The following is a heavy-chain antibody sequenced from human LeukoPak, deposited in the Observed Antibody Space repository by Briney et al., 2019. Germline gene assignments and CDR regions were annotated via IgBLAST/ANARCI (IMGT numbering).Heavy chain of an antibody. CDR1: GGSISSYY. V-gene: IGHV4-59*08. D-gene: IGHD6-19*01. J-gene: IGHJ4*02. CDR3: ARHNTGYSSGWYVPPIDY. Sequence: PSETLSLTCTVSGGSISSYYWSWIRQPPGKGLEWIGYIYYSGSTNYNPSLKSRVTISVDTSKNQFSLKLSSVTAADTAVYYCARHNTGYSSGWYVPPIDYWGQGTLVTVSS. CDR2: IYYSGST.